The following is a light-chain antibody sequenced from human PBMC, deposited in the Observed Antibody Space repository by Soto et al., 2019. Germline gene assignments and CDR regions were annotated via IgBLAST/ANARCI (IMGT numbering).Light chain of an antibody. CDR1: QSVSSSY. CDR3: QQYGSSPRT. Sequence: EIVLTQSPGALSLSPGERATLSCGASQSVSSSYLAWYQQKPGQAPRLLIYGASTRATGIPDRFSGSWSGTDFTLTISRLEPEDFAVYYCQQYGSSPRTFGQGTKVEIK. V-gene: IGKV3-20*01. J-gene: IGKJ1*01. CDR2: GAS.